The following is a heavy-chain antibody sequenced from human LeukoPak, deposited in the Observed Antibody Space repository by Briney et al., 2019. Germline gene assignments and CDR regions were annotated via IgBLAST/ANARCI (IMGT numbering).Heavy chain of an antibody. V-gene: IGHV4-39*01. CDR2: IYYSGST. CDR1: GGSISSSGYY. J-gene: IGHJ5*02. CDR3: TRHEYSGSYYGLSWFDP. D-gene: IGHD1-26*01. Sequence: SETLSLTCTVSGGSISSSGYYWGWIRQPPGKGLEGIASIYYSGSTYYNPSLKSRVTISVDTSKNQLSLKLSSLTAADTAVYYCTRHEYSGSYYGLSWFDPWGQGTLVTVSS.